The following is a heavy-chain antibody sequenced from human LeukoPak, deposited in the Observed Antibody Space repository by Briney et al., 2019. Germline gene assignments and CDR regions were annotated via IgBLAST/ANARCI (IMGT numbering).Heavy chain of an antibody. J-gene: IGHJ4*02. CDR3: ACIAAAGDYFDY. CDR2: TSGSGGST. CDR1: GFTFCSYN. V-gene: IGHV3-23*01. Sequence: PGGSLRLSCAASGFTFCSYNMKWVPPAPGKGLVCVSATSGSGGSTYYTDSVKGRFTISRDNSKNTLYLQKNSLRAEDTAVYYCACIAAAGDYFDYWGQGTLVTVSS. D-gene: IGHD6-13*01.